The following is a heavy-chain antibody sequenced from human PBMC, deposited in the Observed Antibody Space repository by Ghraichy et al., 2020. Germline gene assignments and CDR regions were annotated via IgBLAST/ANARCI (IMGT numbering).Heavy chain of an antibody. V-gene: IGHV4-59*01. D-gene: IGHD6-19*01. CDR1: GGSISPYF. CDR3: ARVEGRVAVPSN. J-gene: IGHJ4*02. Sequence: SQTLSLTCTVSGGSISPYFWTWIRQPPGKTLEWIGYIYYGGGTDYNPSLKSRLTISIDTSKNQFSLKLTSVTAADTAVYYCARVEGRVAVPSNWGQGILVTVSS. CDR2: IYYGGGT.